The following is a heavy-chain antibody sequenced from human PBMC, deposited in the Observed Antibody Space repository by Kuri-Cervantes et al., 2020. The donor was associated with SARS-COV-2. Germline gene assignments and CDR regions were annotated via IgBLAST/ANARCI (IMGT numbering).Heavy chain of an antibody. J-gene: IGHJ4*02. V-gene: IGHV3-30*18. CDR1: GFTFSSYE. CDR3: AKFSQIGQRHQTDFDY. Sequence: GGSLRLSCAASGFTFSSYEMNWVRQAPGKGLEWVAVISYDGSNKYYADSVKGRFTISRDNSKNTLYLQMNSLRAEDTAVYYCAKFSQIGQRHQTDFDYWGQGTLVTVSS. D-gene: IGHD1-14*01. CDR2: ISYDGSNK.